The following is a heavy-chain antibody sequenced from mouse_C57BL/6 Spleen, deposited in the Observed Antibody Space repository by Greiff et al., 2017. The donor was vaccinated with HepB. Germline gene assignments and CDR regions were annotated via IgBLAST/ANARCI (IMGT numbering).Heavy chain of an antibody. CDR3: ARVEDYDAKDYFDY. V-gene: IGHV1-82*01. CDR1: GYAFSSSW. CDR2: IYPGDGDT. Sequence: QVQLQQSGPELVKPGASVKISCKASGYAFSSSWMNWVKQRPGKGLEWIGRIYPGDGDTNYNGKFKGKATLTADKSSSTAYMQLSSLTSEDSAVYFCARVEDYDAKDYFDYWGQGTTLTVSS. D-gene: IGHD2-4*01. J-gene: IGHJ2*01.